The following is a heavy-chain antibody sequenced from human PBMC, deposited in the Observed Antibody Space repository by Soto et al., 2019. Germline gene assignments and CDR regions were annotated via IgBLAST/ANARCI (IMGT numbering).Heavy chain of an antibody. Sequence: SVKVSCKASGGTFSSYTISWVRQAPGQGLEWMGRIIPILGIANYAQKFQGRVTITADKSTSTAYMELSSLRSEDTAVYYCARDPSLFRPDAFDIWGQGTMVTVSS. J-gene: IGHJ3*02. CDR2: IIPILGIA. CDR3: ARDPSLFRPDAFDI. V-gene: IGHV1-69*04. CDR1: GGTFSSYT.